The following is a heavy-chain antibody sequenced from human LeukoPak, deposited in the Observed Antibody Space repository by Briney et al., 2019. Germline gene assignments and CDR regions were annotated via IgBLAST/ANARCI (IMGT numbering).Heavy chain of an antibody. V-gene: IGHV1-8*01. CDR2: MNPNSGNT. D-gene: IGHD5-12*01. Sequence: ASVKVSCKASGYTFTSYDINWVRQATGQGLEWMGWMNPNSGNTGYAQKLQGRVTMTTDTSTSTAYMELRSLRSDDTAVYYCAVGYSGYDYVPTFDYWGQGTLVTVSS. CDR1: GYTFTSYD. J-gene: IGHJ4*02. CDR3: AVGYSGYDYVPTFDY.